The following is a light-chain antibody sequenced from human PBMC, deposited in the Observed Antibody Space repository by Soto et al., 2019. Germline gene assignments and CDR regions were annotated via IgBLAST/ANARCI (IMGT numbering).Light chain of an antibody. CDR1: SSNIGSNF. V-gene: IGLV1-47*01. CDR3: AAWDDSLSGVV. CDR2: RNN. J-gene: IGLJ2*01. Sequence: QSVLTQPPSASGTPGQRVTISCSGSSSNIGSNFIYWYQQLPGTAPKLLIYRNNERPSGVPDRFSGSKSGTSASLAISGLRSEDEADYHCAAWDDSLSGVVFGEGTKLTVL.